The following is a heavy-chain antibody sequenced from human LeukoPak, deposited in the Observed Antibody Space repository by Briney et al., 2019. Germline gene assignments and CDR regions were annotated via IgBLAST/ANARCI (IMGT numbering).Heavy chain of an antibody. CDR1: GYTFTSYD. D-gene: IGHD2-2*01. V-gene: IGHV1-8*01. Sequence: ASVKVSCKASGYTFTSYDINWVRQATGQVLEWMGWMNPNSGNTGYVQKFQGRVTITADKSTSTAYMELSSLRSEDTAVYYCAALDRDIVVVPDANVWFDPWGQGTLVTVSS. J-gene: IGHJ5*02. CDR2: MNPNSGNT. CDR3: AALDRDIVVVPDANVWFDP.